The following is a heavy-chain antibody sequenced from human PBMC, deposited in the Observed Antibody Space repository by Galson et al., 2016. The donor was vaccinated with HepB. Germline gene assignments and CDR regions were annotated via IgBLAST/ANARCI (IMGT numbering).Heavy chain of an antibody. CDR1: GFSFSTSG. V-gene: IGHV3-23*05. Sequence: SLRLSCAASGFSFSTSGMSWVRPTPGRGLEWVSVMYISGTPYYTDSVKGRFTISRDDFKNTFHLQMNSLRVEDTAVYYCARDIALVRGALDVWGQGTVVTVSS. CDR3: ARDIALVRGALDV. J-gene: IGHJ3*01. CDR2: MYISGTP. D-gene: IGHD3-10*01.